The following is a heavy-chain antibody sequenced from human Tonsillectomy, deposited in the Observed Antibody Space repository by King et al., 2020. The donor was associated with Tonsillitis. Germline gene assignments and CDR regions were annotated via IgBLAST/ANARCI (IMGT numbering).Heavy chain of an antibody. J-gene: IGHJ4*02. CDR3: AINLGGYRYAVDY. D-gene: IGHD5-18*01. V-gene: IGHV3-21*06. CDR2: ISSSSSYI. Sequence: EVQLVESGGGLVKPGGSLRLSCAASGFPFSSYSMNWVRQAPGKGLEWVSSISSSSSYIYTADSLKGRFTISRDNAKNSLYLQMNSLRVEDTAVYYCAINLGGYRYAVDYWGQGTLVTVSS. CDR1: GFPFSSYS.